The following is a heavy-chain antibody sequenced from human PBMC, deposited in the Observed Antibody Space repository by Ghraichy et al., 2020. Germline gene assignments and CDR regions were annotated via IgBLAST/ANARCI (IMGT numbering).Heavy chain of an antibody. V-gene: IGHV4-39*01. CDR2: IYYSGST. Sequence: SETLSLTCTVSGGSISSSSYYWGWIRQPPGKGLEWIGSIYYSGSTYYNPSLKSRVTISVDTSKNQFSLKLSSVTAADTAVYYCARPNSKRSGYYSFDYWGQGTLVTVSS. D-gene: IGHD3-3*01. CDR3: ARPNSKRSGYYSFDY. J-gene: IGHJ4*02. CDR1: GGSISSSSYY.